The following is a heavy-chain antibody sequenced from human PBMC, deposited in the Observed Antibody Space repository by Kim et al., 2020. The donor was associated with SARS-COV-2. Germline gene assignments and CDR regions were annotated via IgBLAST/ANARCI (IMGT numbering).Heavy chain of an antibody. V-gene: IGHV4-4*08. J-gene: IGHJ3*02. D-gene: IGHD1-26*01. Sequence: NPSLKGRVIISSDTSKNQFSLNLRSVTAADTAVYYCARSYSGTYFAAFDIWGPGTMATVSS. CDR3: ARSYSGTYFAAFDI.